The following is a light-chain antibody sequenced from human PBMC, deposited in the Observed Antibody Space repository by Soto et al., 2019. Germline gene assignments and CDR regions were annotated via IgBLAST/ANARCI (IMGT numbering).Light chain of an antibody. V-gene: IGKV3-15*01. J-gene: IGKJ1*01. Sequence: EIVMTQSPGTLSLSPGERATLSCRASQSVSSRLAWYQQQPGQAPRLLIYGASTRATGIPARFSGSGSGTEFTLTISSLQSEDFAVYYCQQYNNWPRTFGQGTKVDI. CDR3: QQYNNWPRT. CDR1: QSVSSR. CDR2: GAS.